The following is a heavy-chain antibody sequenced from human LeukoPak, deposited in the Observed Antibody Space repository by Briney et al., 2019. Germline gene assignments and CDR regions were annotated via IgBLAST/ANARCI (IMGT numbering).Heavy chain of an antibody. CDR2: IIPILGIA. V-gene: IGHV1-69*04. CDR3: ARDPAGSSWPRA. Sequence: SVKVSCKASGGTFSSYAISWVRQAPGQGLEWMGRIIPILGIANYAQKFQGRVTITADKSTSTAYMELSSLRSEDTAVYYCARDPAGSSWPRAWGQGTTVTVSS. CDR1: GGTFSSYA. D-gene: IGHD6-13*01. J-gene: IGHJ6*02.